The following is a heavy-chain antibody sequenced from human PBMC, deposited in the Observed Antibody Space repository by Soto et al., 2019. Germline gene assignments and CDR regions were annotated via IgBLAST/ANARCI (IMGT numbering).Heavy chain of an antibody. CDR1: GFTFNTYG. CDR3: ARPLVAPVAGPYYYGMDV. J-gene: IGHJ6*02. D-gene: IGHD6-19*01. CDR2: IWYDGNTK. Sequence: QIQLVESEGGVVQPGRSLRLSCAASGFTFNTYGFNWVRQAPGKGLEWVAVIWYDGNTKYYADSVKGRFTISRDNLKNTLYLQMNSLTAEDTAVYYCARPLVAPVAGPYYYGMDVWVQGTTVTVSS. V-gene: IGHV3-33*01.